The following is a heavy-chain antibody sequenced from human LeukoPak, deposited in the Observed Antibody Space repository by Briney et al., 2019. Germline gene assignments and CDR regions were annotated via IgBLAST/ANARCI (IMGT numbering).Heavy chain of an antibody. V-gene: IGHV5-51*01. J-gene: IGHJ5*02. CDR2: IYPGDSDT. Sequence: GESLKISCKGSGYSFTGYWIGWVRQMPGKGLEWVGIIYPGDSDTRYSPSFQGQVTISADKSISTAYLQWSSLKASDTAMYYCARKGSGWYEGRDWFDPWGQGTLVTVSS. CDR3: ARKGSGWYEGRDWFDP. D-gene: IGHD6-19*01. CDR1: GYSFTGYW.